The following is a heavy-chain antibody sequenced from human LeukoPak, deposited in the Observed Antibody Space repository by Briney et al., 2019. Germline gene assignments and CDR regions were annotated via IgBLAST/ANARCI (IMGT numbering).Heavy chain of an antibody. CDR3: SREPPRAFYFDF. J-gene: IGHJ4*02. Sequence: ASVKVSCKASGYTFTSYGISWVRQAPGQGLEWMGVVYSGGSSTNCAQKFRGRVTMTGDMSTSTVYMELSSLESEDTAVYYCSREPPRAFYFDFWGQGTLVTVSS. D-gene: IGHD3-10*01. CDR1: GYTFTSYG. V-gene: IGHV1-46*01. CDR2: VYSGGSST.